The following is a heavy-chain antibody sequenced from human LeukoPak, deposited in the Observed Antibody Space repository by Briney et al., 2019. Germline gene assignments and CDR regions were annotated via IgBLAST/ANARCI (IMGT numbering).Heavy chain of an antibody. Sequence: PSETLSLTCTVSGGSISSYDWSWIRQPPGKGLEWIGYIYYSGSTNYNPSLKSRVTISVDTSKNQFSLKLSSMTAADTAVYYCARRLDSGSYYPDDAFDIWGQGTMVTVSS. CDR2: IYYSGST. D-gene: IGHD1-26*01. J-gene: IGHJ3*02. V-gene: IGHV4-59*08. CDR1: GGSISSYD. CDR3: ARRLDSGSYYPDDAFDI.